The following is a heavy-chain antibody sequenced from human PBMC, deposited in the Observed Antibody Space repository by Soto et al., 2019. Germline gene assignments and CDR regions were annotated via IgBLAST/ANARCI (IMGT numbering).Heavy chain of an antibody. D-gene: IGHD6-13*01. CDR2: IYWDDDK. CDR1: GFSLSTSGVG. V-gene: IGHV2-5*02. CDR3: AHTAPAAAGSRYYYGMDV. Sequence: QITLKESGPTLVKPTQTLTLTCTFSGFSLSTSGVGVGWIRQPPGKALEWLALIYWDDDKRYSPSLKSRLTITKDTPKNQVVLTMTNMDPVDTATYYCAHTAPAAAGSRYYYGMDVWGQGTTVTVSS. J-gene: IGHJ6*02.